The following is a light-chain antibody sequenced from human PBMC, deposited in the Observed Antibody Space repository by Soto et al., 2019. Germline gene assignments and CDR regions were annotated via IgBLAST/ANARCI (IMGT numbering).Light chain of an antibody. CDR3: RSYTGSSTLV. CDR2: DVS. J-gene: IGLJ2*01. CDR1: SSDVGGYNY. Sequence: QSALTQPASVSGSPGQSITISCTGTSSDVGGYNYVSWYQQYPGKAPKLMIYDVSNRPSGVSNRFAGSNSDNTASLTIAGLQAEDAADYYCRSYTGSSTLVFGGGTKLTVL. V-gene: IGLV2-14*01.